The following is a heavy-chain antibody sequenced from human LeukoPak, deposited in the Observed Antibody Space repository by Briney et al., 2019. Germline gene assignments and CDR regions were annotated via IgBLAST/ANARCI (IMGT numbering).Heavy chain of an antibody. Sequence: SVKVSCKASGGTFSSYAISWVRQAPGQGLEWMGGIIPIFGTANYAQKFQGRVTITADESTSTAYMELSSLRSEDTAVYYCARGPYGDYDRDNYYYGMDVWGKGTTVTVSS. V-gene: IGHV1-69*13. D-gene: IGHD4-17*01. CDR1: GGTFSSYA. CDR3: ARGPYGDYDRDNYYYGMDV. CDR2: IIPIFGTA. J-gene: IGHJ6*04.